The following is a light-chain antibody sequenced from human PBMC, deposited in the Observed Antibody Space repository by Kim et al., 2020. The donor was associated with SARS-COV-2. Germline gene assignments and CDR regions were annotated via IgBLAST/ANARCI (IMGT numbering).Light chain of an antibody. CDR2: DTN. CDR1: TGPVTSGHY. Sequence: QAAVTQEPSLTVSPGETVTLTCGSTTGPVTSGHYPYWFQQKPSQAPRTLFYDTNNRHSWTPARFSGSLLGGKAALTLSGAQPEDEAEYYCLLSYSGARVFGGGTQLTVL. V-gene: IGLV7-46*01. J-gene: IGLJ2*01. CDR3: LLSYSGARV.